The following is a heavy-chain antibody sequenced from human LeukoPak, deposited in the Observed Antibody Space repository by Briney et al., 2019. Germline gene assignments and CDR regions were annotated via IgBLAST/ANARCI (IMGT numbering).Heavy chain of an antibody. J-gene: IGHJ6*02. Sequence: PGGSLILSCAASGFTFSSFGMHWVRQAPGKGLEWVTLISHDAGDQSYADSVKGRFTISRDNSKNTLYLQMNSLRAEDTAVFYCAKDREYSGSYRPGPTRYYYGMDVWGQGTTVTVSS. CDR2: ISHDAGDQ. D-gene: IGHD1-26*01. V-gene: IGHV3-30*18. CDR3: AKDREYSGSYRPGPTRYYYGMDV. CDR1: GFTFSSFG.